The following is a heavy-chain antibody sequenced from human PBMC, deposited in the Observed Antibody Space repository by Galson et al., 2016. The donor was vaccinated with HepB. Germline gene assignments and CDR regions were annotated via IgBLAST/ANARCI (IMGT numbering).Heavy chain of an antibody. J-gene: IGHJ4*02. CDR3: TRSSPFNTGTFDF. Sequence: CAISGDSVSSNSANWHWTRQSPSRGLEWLGRTYYKSNWYYDYAVSVKSRITINPDTSKNRFSLQLNSVTPEDTAVYYCTRSSPFNTGTFDFWGQGTLVTVSS. D-gene: IGHD1-26*01. V-gene: IGHV6-1*01. CDR2: TYYKSNWYY. CDR1: GDSVSSNSAN.